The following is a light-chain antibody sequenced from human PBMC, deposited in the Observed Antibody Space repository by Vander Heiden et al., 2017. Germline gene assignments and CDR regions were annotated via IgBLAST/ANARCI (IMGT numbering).Light chain of an antibody. V-gene: IGKV1-39*01. CDR1: QSISSY. CDR2: AAS. J-gene: IGKJ4*01. CDR3: QQSYGTPLT. Sequence: DIQTTQSPSSLSASVGDRVTITCRASQSISSYLNWYQQKPGKAPKLLIYAASSLQSGVPSRFSGSGSGTDFTLTISSLQPEDFATYYCQQSYGTPLTFGGGAKVEIK.